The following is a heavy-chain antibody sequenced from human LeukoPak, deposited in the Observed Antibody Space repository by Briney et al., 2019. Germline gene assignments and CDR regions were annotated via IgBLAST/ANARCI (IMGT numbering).Heavy chain of an antibody. J-gene: IGHJ4*02. CDR3: ARDKFYVD. Sequence: SETLSLTCTVSGDSISRGDYYWSWIRQPPGKGLEWIGYIYYTGSTYYNPSLKSRVTISVDKSKNQFSLKLSSVAAADTAVYYCARDKFYVDWGQGTLVTVSS. CDR1: GDSISRGDYY. CDR2: IYYTGST. V-gene: IGHV4-30-4*08. D-gene: IGHD5/OR15-5a*01.